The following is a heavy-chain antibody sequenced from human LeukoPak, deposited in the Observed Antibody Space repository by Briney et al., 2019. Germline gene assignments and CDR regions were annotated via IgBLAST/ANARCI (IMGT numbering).Heavy chain of an antibody. CDR1: GFTFSSYW. CDR2: INSDGSRT. D-gene: IGHD6-19*01. J-gene: IGHJ4*02. CDR3: ARGGSGWVYYFDY. V-gene: IGHV3-74*01. Sequence: GGSLRLSCAASGFTFSSYWMHWVRQAPGKGLVWVSRINSDGSRTSYADSVKGRFTISRDNAKNTLYLQTNSLRAEDTAVYYCARGGSGWVYYFDYWGQGTLVTVSS.